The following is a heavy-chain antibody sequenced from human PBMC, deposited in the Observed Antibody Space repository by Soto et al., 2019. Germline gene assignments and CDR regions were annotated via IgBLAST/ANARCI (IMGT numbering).Heavy chain of an antibody. Sequence: SETLSLTCTVSGGSISSGGYYWSWIRQHPGKGLEWIGYIYYSGSTYYNPSLQSRVTISVDTSKNQFSLKLSSVTAADTAVYYCARFAGDYYDSSGYFDYWGQGTLVTVSS. J-gene: IGHJ4*02. D-gene: IGHD3-22*01. V-gene: IGHV4-31*03. CDR2: IYYSGST. CDR1: GGSISSGGYY. CDR3: ARFAGDYYDSSGYFDY.